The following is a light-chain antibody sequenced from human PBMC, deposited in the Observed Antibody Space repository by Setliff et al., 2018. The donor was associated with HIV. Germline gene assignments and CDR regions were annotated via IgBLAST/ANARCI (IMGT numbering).Light chain of an antibody. CDR1: SSDVGGYNY. CDR2: DVS. J-gene: IGLJ1*01. V-gene: IGLV2-14*01. Sequence: LTQPASVSGSPGQSITISCTGTSSDVGGYNYVSWYQQHPGKAPKLMISDVSKRPSGVSSRFSGSKSGNTASLTISGLQTEDEADYYCSSYTSSSTYVFGTGTKVTVL. CDR3: SSYTSSSTYV.